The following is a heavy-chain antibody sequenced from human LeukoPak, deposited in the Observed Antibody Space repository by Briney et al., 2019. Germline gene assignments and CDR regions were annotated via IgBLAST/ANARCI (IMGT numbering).Heavy chain of an antibody. CDR3: ASQYYYDSSGYNAFDI. J-gene: IGHJ3*02. V-gene: IGHV4-30-2*01. Sequence: SETLSLTCAVSGGSISSGGYSWGWVRQPPGKGLEWIGYIYHSGSTYYNPSLKSRVTISVDRSKNQFSLKLSSVTAADTAVYYCASQYYYDSSGYNAFDIWGQGTMVTVSS. CDR2: IYHSGST. D-gene: IGHD3-22*01. CDR1: GGSISSGGYS.